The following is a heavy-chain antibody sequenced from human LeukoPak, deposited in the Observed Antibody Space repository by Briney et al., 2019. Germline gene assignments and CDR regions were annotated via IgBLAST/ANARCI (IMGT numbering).Heavy chain of an antibody. CDR3: RVVY. V-gene: IGHV3-7*01. CDR1: GFTFSSYW. J-gene: IGHJ4*02. CDR2: IKQDGSEK. Sequence: GASLRLSCAASGFTFSSYWMSWVRQAPGKGLEWVANIKQDGSEKYYVDSVKGRFTISRDNTKNLLYLEMSSLRAEDTALYYGRVVYWGQGTLVTVSS.